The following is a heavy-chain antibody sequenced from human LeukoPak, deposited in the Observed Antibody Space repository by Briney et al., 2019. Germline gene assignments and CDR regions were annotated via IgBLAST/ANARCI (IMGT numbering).Heavy chain of an antibody. CDR3: AKDMPGYCSSTSCSDP. CDR2: ISLDGGST. D-gene: IGHD2-2*01. J-gene: IGHJ5*02. CDR1: GFTFDDYT. Sequence: PGGSLRLSCAASGFTFDDYTMHWVRQAPGKGLEWVSLISLDGGSTYYADSVKGRFTISRDNSKNSLYLQMNSLRTEDTALYYCAKDMPGYCSSTSCSDPWGQGTLVTVSS. V-gene: IGHV3-43*01.